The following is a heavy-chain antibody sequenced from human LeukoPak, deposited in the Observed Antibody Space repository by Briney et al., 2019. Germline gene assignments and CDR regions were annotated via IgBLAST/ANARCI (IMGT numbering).Heavy chain of an antibody. CDR2: IKLDGSEK. D-gene: IGHD3-3*01. Sequence: PGGSLRLSCAASGFTFSSYAMSWVRQAPGKGLEWVANIKLDGSEKNYVDSVKGRFTISRDNTKNSLYLQMNGLRVEDTAVFYCARDQYDTWSRRGNFDSWGQGTLVIVSS. J-gene: IGHJ4*02. V-gene: IGHV3-7*03. CDR3: ARDQYDTWSRRGNFDS. CDR1: GFTFSSYA.